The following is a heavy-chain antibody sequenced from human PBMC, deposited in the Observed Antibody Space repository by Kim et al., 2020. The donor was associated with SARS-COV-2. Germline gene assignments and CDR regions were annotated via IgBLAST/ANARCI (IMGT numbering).Heavy chain of an antibody. J-gene: IGHJ4*02. CDR1: GYSISSGYY. Sequence: SDTLSLTCTVSGYSISSGYYWGWIRQPPGKGLEWIGSIYHSGSTYYNPSLKSRVTISVDTSKNQFSLKLSSVTAADTAVYYCARATTDYWGQGTLVTVSS. CDR3: ARATTDY. D-gene: IGHD4-4*01. CDR2: IYHSGST. V-gene: IGHV4-38-2*02.